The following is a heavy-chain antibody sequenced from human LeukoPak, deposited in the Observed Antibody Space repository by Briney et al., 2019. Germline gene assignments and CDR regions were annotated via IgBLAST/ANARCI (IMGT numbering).Heavy chain of an antibody. CDR3: ARGQLLWFGELEDDY. V-gene: IGHV3-30*04. CDR1: GFTFSSYA. Sequence: PGGSLRLSCAASGFTFSSYAMHWVRQAPGKGLEWVAVISYDGSNKYYADSVKGRFTISRDNSKNTLYLQMNSLRAEDTAVYYCARGQLLWFGELEDDYWGQGTLVTVSS. J-gene: IGHJ4*02. D-gene: IGHD3-10*01. CDR2: ISYDGSNK.